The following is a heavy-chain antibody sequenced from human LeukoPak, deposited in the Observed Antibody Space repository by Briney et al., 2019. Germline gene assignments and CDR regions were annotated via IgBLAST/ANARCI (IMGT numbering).Heavy chain of an antibody. D-gene: IGHD2-15*01. J-gene: IGHJ4*02. Sequence: GESLKISCKGSGYSFTSYWISWVRQMPGKGLEWMGRIDPSDSYTNYSPSFQGHVTISANKSISTAYLQWSSLEASDTAMYYCARGAYRLGYCSGGSCYDYWGQGTLVTVSS. CDR1: GYSFTSYW. CDR2: IDPSDSYT. V-gene: IGHV5-10-1*01. CDR3: ARGAYRLGYCSGGSCYDY.